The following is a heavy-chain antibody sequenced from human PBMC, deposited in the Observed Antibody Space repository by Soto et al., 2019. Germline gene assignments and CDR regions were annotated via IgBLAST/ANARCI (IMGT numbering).Heavy chain of an antibody. CDR1: GSSISPFY. CDR2: IYYTGST. CDR3: ARVGGYYGDYPNFDY. J-gene: IGHJ4*02. Sequence: PSETLSLTCAVSGSSISPFYWAWIRQPPGKGLEWIGNIYYTGSTNYNPSHRSRVTISVDTSKKQVSLKVTSVTAADTAVYYCARVGGYYGDYPNFDYWGQGTLVTV. V-gene: IGHV4-59*01. D-gene: IGHD4-17*01.